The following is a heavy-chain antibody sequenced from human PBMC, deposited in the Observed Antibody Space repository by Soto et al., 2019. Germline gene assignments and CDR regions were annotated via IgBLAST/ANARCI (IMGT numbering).Heavy chain of an antibody. CDR1: GFTFSSYA. CDR3: AKRGITMIVRAFDI. D-gene: IGHD3-22*01. J-gene: IGHJ3*02. CDR2: ISSNGGST. V-gene: IGHV3-64*04. Sequence: GGSLRLSCSASGFTFSSYAMHWVRQAPGKGLEYVSAISSNGGSTYYADSVKGRFTISRDNSKNSLYLQMNSLRDEDTAVYYCAKRGITMIVRAFDIWGQGTMVTVSS.